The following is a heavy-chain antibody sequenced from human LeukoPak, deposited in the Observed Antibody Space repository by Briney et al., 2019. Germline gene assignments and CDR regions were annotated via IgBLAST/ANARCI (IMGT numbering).Heavy chain of an antibody. CDR3: ARGYFGPEF. Sequence: GGSLRLSCEASGFTFINYWMHWVRQAPGKGLVWVSRINNDGSDTTYAGAVKGRFTFSRDNAKNTLYLQMNGLRAEDTAVYYCARGYFGPEFWGQGTLVTVSS. V-gene: IGHV3-74*01. CDR1: GFTFINYW. J-gene: IGHJ4*02. CDR2: INNDGSDT. D-gene: IGHD3-9*01.